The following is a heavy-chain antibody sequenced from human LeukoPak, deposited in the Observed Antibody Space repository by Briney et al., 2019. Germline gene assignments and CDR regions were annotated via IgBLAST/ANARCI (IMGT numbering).Heavy chain of an antibody. J-gene: IGHJ3*02. V-gene: IGHV1-2*04. CDR3: ARGGITGTTRGPTRLNDAFDI. CDR2: INPNSGGT. D-gene: IGHD1-20*01. Sequence: GASVKDSCKASGYTFTGYYMHWVRQAPGQGLEWMGWINPNSGGTNYAQKFQGWVTMTRDTSISTAYMELSRLRSDDTAVYYCARGGITGTTRGPTRLNDAFDIWGQGTMVTVSS. CDR1: GYTFTGYY.